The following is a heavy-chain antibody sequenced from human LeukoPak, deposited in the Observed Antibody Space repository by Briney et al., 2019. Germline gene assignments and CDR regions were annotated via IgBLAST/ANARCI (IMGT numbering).Heavy chain of an antibody. CDR1: GFTVSSNY. D-gene: IGHD2-2*01. V-gene: IGHV3-7*01. Sequence: GGSLRLSCAASGFTVSSNYMSWVRQAPGQGLEWVANINQDGSEKYYLDSAKGRFTISRDNARNSLYLQVNSLRAEDTAVYYCARGGTSGYSSTRHFWGGNYYFDYWGQGSLVTVSS. CDR2: INQDGSEK. J-gene: IGHJ4*02. CDR3: ARGGTSGYSSTRHFWGGNYYFDY.